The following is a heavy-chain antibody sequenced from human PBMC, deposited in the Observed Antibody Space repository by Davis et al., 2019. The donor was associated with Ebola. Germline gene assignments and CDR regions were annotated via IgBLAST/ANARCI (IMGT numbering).Heavy chain of an antibody. CDR3: ARAQFPTTGDH. J-gene: IGHJ4*02. Sequence: SVNVSCKTSGYTFTYYGITWVRQAPGQGLEWMGWINPPNGNTNYAQNVQGRVTMTTDTSTSTAYMEVGSLRSDDTAVYYCARAQFPTTGDHWGQGTLVTVSS. CDR2: INPPNGNT. D-gene: IGHD1-1*01. CDR1: GYTFTYYG. V-gene: IGHV1-18*04.